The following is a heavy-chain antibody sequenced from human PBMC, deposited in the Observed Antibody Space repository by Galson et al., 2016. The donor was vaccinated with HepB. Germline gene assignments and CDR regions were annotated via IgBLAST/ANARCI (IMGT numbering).Heavy chain of an antibody. Sequence: QSGAEVKKPGESLKISCKASGSSFSTYHIAWVRQMPGKGLEWMGFIHPGDSHTTYSPSFQGHVSISADRSIKTAYLQWTTLRASDTAIYFCARLNQQWSDYFYAMDVWGQGTTVTVSS. V-gene: IGHV5-51*01. CDR3: ARLNQQWSDYFYAMDV. CDR2: IHPGDSHT. CDR1: GSSFSTYH. J-gene: IGHJ6*02. D-gene: IGHD6-19*01.